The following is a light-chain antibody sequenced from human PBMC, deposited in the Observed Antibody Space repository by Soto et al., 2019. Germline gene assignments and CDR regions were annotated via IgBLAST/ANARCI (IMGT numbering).Light chain of an antibody. V-gene: IGKV3-20*01. CDR3: QQYVGWT. Sequence: EIVLTQSPGTLSVSPGERATLSCRASQSISSNHLAWYQQKPGQAPRLLIYGASSRATGIPDRFSGSGSGTDFTRTISRLEPEDSEIYYSQQYVGWTFGQGTKVEIK. CDR1: QSISSNH. CDR2: GAS. J-gene: IGKJ1*01.